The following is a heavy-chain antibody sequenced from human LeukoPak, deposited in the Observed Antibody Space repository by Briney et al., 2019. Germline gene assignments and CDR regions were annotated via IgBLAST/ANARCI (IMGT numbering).Heavy chain of an antibody. CDR2: IYTSGST. D-gene: IGHD3-3*01. CDR1: GGSIGSGSYY. CDR3: ARPFGVVTPFDI. V-gene: IGHV4-61*02. J-gene: IGHJ3*02. Sequence: SETLSLTCTVSGGSIGSGSYYWSWIRQPAGKGLEWIGRIYTSGSTNYNPSLKSRVTISVDTSKNQFSLKLSSVTAADTAVYYCARPFGVVTPFDIWGQGTMVTVSS.